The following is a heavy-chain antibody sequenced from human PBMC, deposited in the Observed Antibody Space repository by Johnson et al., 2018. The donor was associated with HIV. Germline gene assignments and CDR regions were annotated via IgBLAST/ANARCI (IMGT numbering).Heavy chain of an antibody. J-gene: IGHJ3*02. Sequence: VQLVESGGGLVQPGGSLRLSCAASGFTFSNAWMSWVRQAPGKGLEWVGRIKSKTDGGTTDYAAPVKGRFTISRDDSKNTLYLQMNSLRAEDTAVYYCARDASWDDAVDIWGQGTMVTVSS. CDR3: ARDASWDDAVDI. V-gene: IGHV3-15*01. D-gene: IGHD2-2*01. CDR1: GFTFSNAW. CDR2: IKSKTDGGTT.